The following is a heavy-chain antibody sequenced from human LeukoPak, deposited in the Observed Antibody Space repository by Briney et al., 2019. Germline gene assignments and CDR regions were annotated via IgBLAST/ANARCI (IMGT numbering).Heavy chain of an antibody. CDR3: ARAQYYFDS. CDR2: ISGDGGST. J-gene: IGHJ4*02. CDR1: GFTFDDYA. Sequence: GGSLRLSCAASGFTFDDYAMHWVRQAPGKGLEWVSLISGDGGSTYYADSVKGRFTISRDNAKKLVYLQMNSLRVEDTAVYYCARAQYYFDSWGQGALVTVSS. V-gene: IGHV3-43*02.